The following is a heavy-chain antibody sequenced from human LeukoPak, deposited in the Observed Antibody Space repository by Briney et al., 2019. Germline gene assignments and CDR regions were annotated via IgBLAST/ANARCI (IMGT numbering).Heavy chain of an antibody. CDR1: GGTFSSYA. V-gene: IGHV1-69*13. D-gene: IGHD5-12*01. CDR3: ASFFYSGYDSLDY. Sequence: SVKVSCKASGGTFSSYAISWVRQAPGQGLEWMGGIIPILGTANYAQKFQGRVTITADESTSTAYMELSSLRSEDTAVYYCASFFYSGYDSLDYWGQGTLVTVSS. CDR2: IIPILGTA. J-gene: IGHJ4*02.